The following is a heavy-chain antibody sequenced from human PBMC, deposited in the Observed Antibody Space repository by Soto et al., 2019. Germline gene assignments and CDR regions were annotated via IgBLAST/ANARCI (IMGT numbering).Heavy chain of an antibody. D-gene: IGHD3-3*01. CDR3: AKDDRITIFGVVTPSFDY. J-gene: IGHJ4*02. Sequence: GSLRLSCAAPGFTFSSYAMSWVRQAPGKGLEWVSAISGSGGSTYYADSVKGRFTISRDNSKNTLYLQMNSLRAEDTAVYYCAKDDRITIFGVVTPSFDYWGQGTLVTVSS. V-gene: IGHV3-23*01. CDR2: ISGSGGST. CDR1: GFTFSSYA.